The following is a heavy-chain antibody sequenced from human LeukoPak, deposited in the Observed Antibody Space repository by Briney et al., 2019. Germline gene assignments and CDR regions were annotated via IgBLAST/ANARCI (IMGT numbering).Heavy chain of an antibody. V-gene: IGHV3-21*01. D-gene: IGHD4-17*01. CDR1: GFTFSSYW. CDR2: ISSSSSYI. Sequence: GGSLRLSCAASGFTFSSYWMSWVRQAPGKGLEWVSSISSSSSYIYYADSVKGRFTISRDNAKNSLYLQMNSLRAEDTAVYYCARAYGDYDSYYGMDVWGQGTTVTVSS. J-gene: IGHJ6*02. CDR3: ARAYGDYDSYYGMDV.